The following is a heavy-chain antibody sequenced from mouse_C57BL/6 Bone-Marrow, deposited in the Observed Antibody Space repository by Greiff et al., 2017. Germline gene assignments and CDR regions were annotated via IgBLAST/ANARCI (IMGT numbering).Heavy chain of an antibody. CDR1: GYSITSGYY. CDR3: ARGYYSNFGWFAY. V-gene: IGHV3-6*01. J-gene: IGHJ3*01. Sequence: DVKLMESGPGLVKPSQSLSLTCSVTGYSITSGYYWNWIRQFPGNKLERMGYISYDGSNNYNPSLKNRISITRDTSKNQFFLKLNSVTTEDTATYYCARGYYSNFGWFAYWGQGTLVTVSA. CDR2: ISYDGSN. D-gene: IGHD2-5*01.